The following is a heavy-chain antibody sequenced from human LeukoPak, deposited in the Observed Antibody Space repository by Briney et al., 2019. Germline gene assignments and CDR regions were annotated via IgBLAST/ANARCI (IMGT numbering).Heavy chain of an antibody. Sequence: PGGSLRLSCAASGFTFSDYYMSWIRQAPGKGLEWGSYISSSGSTIYYADSVKGRFTISRDNAKNSLYLQMSSLRAEDTAVYYCATLRRYCSSTSCREYWGQGTLVTVSS. J-gene: IGHJ4*02. CDR1: GFTFSDYY. V-gene: IGHV3-11*04. CDR2: ISSSGSTI. CDR3: ATLRRYCSSTSCREY. D-gene: IGHD2-2*01.